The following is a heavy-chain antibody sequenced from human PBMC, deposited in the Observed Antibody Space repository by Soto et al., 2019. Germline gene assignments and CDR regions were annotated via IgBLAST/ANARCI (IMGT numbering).Heavy chain of an antibody. CDR2: INPNNGGI. V-gene: IGHV1-2*04. Sequence: ASVKVSCKTSGYSFTGYYVHWVRQAPGQGLEWMGWINPNNGGINYAQKFEGWVTMTRDMSISTAYMELSRLTSDDTAVYYCATSRGYNWNYEALDYWGQGTLVTVSS. CDR1: GYSFTGYY. J-gene: IGHJ4*02. CDR3: ATSRGYNWNYEALDY. D-gene: IGHD1-7*01.